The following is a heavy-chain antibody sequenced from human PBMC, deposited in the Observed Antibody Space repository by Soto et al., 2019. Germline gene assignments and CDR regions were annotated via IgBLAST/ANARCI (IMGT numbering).Heavy chain of an antibody. V-gene: IGHV4-39*07. CDR1: GGSISISSYY. CDR3: ASAYDFWSGLTPLDP. D-gene: IGHD3-3*01. CDR2: IYYSGST. Sequence: SETLSLTCTVSGGSISISSYYWCWIRQPPGKGLEWIGSIYYSGSTYYNPSLKSRVTISVDTSKNQFSLKLSSVTAADTAVYYCASAYDFWSGLTPLDPWGQGTLVTVSS. J-gene: IGHJ5*02.